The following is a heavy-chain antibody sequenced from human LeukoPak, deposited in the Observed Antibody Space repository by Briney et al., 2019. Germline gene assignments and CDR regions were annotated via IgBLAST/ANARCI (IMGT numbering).Heavy chain of an antibody. CDR1: GFTFSNCA. D-gene: IGHD3-16*01. CDR2: IAYDGINK. CDR3: AREYDALDY. V-gene: IGHV3-30-3*01. J-gene: IGHJ4*02. Sequence: GGSLRLSCAASGFTFSNCAIHWVRQAQGKGLEWVAVIAYDGINKYYADSVEGRFTISRDNSKNTLYLQMNSLRPEDTALYYCAREYDALDYWGQGTLVTVSS.